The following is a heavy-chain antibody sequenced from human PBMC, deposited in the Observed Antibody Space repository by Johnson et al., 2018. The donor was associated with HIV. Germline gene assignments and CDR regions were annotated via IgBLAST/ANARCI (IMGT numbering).Heavy chain of an antibody. V-gene: IGHV3-66*02. D-gene: IGHD1-26*01. J-gene: IGHJ3*02. Sequence: QLVESGGGLVQPGGSLRLSCAASGFTVSSNYMSWVRQAPGKGLEWVSALSGSGGSTYHADSVKGRFTISRDNSKNTLHLQMNSLRAEETAVYYCAKEPAVGYSGSFSGAFDIWGQGTLVTVSS. CDR1: GFTVSSNY. CDR3: AKEPAVGYSGSFSGAFDI. CDR2: SGSGGST.